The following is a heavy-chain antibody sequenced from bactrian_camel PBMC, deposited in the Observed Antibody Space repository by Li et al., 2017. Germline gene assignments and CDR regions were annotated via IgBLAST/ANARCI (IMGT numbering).Heavy chain of an antibody. J-gene: IGHJ6*01. D-gene: IGHD3*01. CDR1: GYRFTSCR. CDR3: TAQPRQGIKALFVHPPGAPGLVP. Sequence: DVQLVESGGGMAEAGGSLKLSCSVSGYRFTSCRLGWFRQAPGKEREGVAVIWRRGTFSTVYADSVKGRFTISLDNANNTVFLQMNSLGPEDTAMYYCTAQPRQGIKALFVHPPGAPGLVPGARGPRSPSP. CDR2: IWRRGTFST. V-gene: IGHV3S40*01.